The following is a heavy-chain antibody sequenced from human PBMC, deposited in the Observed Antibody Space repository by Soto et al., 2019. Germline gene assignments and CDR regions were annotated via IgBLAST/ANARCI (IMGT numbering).Heavy chain of an antibody. V-gene: IGHV3-21*01. CDR1: GFTVSTYS. CDR3: ARDVRGYNYGDMDV. Sequence: GGSLRLSCAASGFTVSTYSMNWVRQAPGKGLEWVSSIISSSDYIYYADSVKGRFTISRDNAKNSLYLQMNSLRAEDTAVYYCARDVRGYNYGDMDVWGQGT. J-gene: IGHJ6*02. CDR2: IISSSDYI. D-gene: IGHD5-18*01.